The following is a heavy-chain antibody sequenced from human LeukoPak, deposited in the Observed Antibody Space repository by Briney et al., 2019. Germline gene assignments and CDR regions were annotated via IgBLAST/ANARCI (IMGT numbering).Heavy chain of an antibody. J-gene: IGHJ4*02. V-gene: IGHV3-30*18. CDR1: GFTFSSYG. CDR2: ISYDGSNK. CDR3: AKDQGIY. Sequence: GGSLRLSCAASGFTFSSYGMHWVRQVPGKGLEWVAVISYDGSNKYYADSVKGRFTISRDNSKNTLYLQMNSLRAEDTAVYYCAKDQGIYWGQGTLVTVSS.